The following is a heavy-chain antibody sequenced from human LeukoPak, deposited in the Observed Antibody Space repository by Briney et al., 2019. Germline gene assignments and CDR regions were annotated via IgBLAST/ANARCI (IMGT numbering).Heavy chain of an antibody. Sequence: GSLRLSCVASGFTFSSYAMSWVRQPPGKGLEWIGEIYHSGSTNYNPSLKSRVTISVDKSKNQFSLKLSSVTAADTAVYYCAREGPYGDYVSYYYYGMDVWGQGTTVTVSS. CDR1: GFTFSSYAM. J-gene: IGHJ6*02. D-gene: IGHD4-17*01. V-gene: IGHV4-4*02. CDR2: IYHSGST. CDR3: AREGPYGDYVSYYYYGMDV.